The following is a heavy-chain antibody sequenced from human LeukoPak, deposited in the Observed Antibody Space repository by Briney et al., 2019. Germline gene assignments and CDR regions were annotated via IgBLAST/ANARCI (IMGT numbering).Heavy chain of an antibody. CDR2: ISGSSSAI. V-gene: IGHV3-48*01. Sequence: GGSLRLSCAASGFTFSTYGMNWVRQAPGKGLEWVSYISGSSSAIYYTDSVKGRFTISRDNAEKSVYLQMNGLRAEDTAVYYCARVRGIANWFDPWGQGTLVTVSS. CDR3: ARVRGIANWFDP. J-gene: IGHJ5*02. CDR1: GFTFSTYG. D-gene: IGHD6-13*01.